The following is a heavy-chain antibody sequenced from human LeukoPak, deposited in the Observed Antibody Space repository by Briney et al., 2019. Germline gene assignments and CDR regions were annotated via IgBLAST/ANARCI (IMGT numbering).Heavy chain of an antibody. V-gene: IGHV3-66*01. CDR3: AHGGYPLTY. CDR2: IYANGDT. Sequence: GGSLRVSCAASGLTISNNYWHWVRQAPGKRLEWVSIIYANGDTLYAAFVRGRFTFSRDNSKNTLYLQMNSLRAEDTAVYYSAHGGYPLTYWGQGTLVTVSS. CDR1: GLTISNNY. D-gene: IGHD4-17*01. J-gene: IGHJ4*02.